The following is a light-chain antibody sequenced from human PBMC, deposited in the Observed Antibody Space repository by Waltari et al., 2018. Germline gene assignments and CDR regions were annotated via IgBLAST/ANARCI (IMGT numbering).Light chain of an antibody. Sequence: QSALTQPASVSGSPGQSITIPCTGTSSDVGGYNYVSWYQRYPGKPPKLLLYDVSNRPSGVSNRFSGSKAGNTASLTISGLQAEDEADYYCCSSAGSSTLIFGGGTKLTVL. CDR1: SSDVGGYNY. CDR3: CSSAGSSTLI. J-gene: IGLJ2*01. CDR2: DVS. V-gene: IGLV2-23*02.